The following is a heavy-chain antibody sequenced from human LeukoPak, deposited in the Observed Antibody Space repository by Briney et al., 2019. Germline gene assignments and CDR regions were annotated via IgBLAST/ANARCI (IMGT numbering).Heavy chain of an antibody. Sequence: GGSLRLSCAASGFTVSSNYMSWVRQAPGKGLEWLSVIYSGGSTYYADSVKGRFTISRDNSKNTLYLQMNSLRAEDTAVYYCARVYDFWSGSSFDYWGQGTLVTVSS. J-gene: IGHJ4*02. V-gene: IGHV3-66*02. CDR1: GFTVSSNY. CDR2: IYSGGST. D-gene: IGHD3-3*01. CDR3: ARVYDFWSGSSFDY.